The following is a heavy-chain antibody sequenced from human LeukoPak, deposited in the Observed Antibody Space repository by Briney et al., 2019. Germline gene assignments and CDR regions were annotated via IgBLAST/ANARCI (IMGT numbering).Heavy chain of an antibody. CDR3: ARVGWNYYDSSGYRIDY. V-gene: IGHV3-21*01. Sequence: GGSLRLSCAASGFTFSSYSMNWVRQAPGKGLEWVSSISSNSSYIYYADSVKGRFTISRDNAKNSLYLQMNSLRAEDTAVYYCARVGWNYYDSSGYRIDYWGQGTLVTVSS. J-gene: IGHJ4*02. CDR1: GFTFSSYS. CDR2: ISSNSSYI. D-gene: IGHD3-22*01.